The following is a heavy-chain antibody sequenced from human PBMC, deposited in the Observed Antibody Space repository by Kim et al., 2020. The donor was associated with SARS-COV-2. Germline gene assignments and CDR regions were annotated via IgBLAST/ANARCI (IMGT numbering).Heavy chain of an antibody. D-gene: IGHD3-10*01. Sequence: GGSLRLSCAASGFTFRHFAMSWVRQAPGKGLEWVSTISGSGGSTYYADSVKGRFTISRDNSQNTVSLQMDSLRAEDTARYYCASHTTSSFGYFDYWGQGTLVFVSS. CDR3: ASHTTSSFGYFDY. CDR1: GFTFRHFA. CDR2: ISGSGGST. V-gene: IGHV3-23*01. J-gene: IGHJ4*02.